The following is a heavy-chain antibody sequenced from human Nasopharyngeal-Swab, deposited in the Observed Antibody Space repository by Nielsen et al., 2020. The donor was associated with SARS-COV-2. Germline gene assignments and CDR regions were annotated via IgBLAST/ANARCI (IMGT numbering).Heavy chain of an antibody. D-gene: IGHD1-26*01. J-gene: IGHJ6*03. Sequence: SLRLSCAASGFTFDDYAMHWVRQAPGKGLEWVSGISWNSGRTGYADSVKGRFTISRDNAKNSLYLQMNSLRTEDTALYYCAKDWGSGTYRYSYMDVWGKGTTVTVSS. CDR1: GFTFDDYA. CDR2: ISWNSGRT. V-gene: IGHV3-9*01. CDR3: AKDWGSGTYRYSYMDV.